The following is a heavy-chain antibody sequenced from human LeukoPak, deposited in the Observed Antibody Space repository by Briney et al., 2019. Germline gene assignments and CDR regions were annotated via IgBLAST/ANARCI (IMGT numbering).Heavy chain of an antibody. CDR1: GFTFSSYA. J-gene: IGHJ4*02. V-gene: IGHV3-23*01. CDR2: ISGSGGST. Sequence: HPGGSLRLSCAASGFTFSSYAMSWVRQAPGKGLEWVSAISGSGGSTYYADSVKGRFTISRDNSKNTLYLQMNSLRAEDTAVYYCARGEWELLMVIGYYWGQGTLVTVSS. D-gene: IGHD1-26*01. CDR3: ARGEWELLMVIGYY.